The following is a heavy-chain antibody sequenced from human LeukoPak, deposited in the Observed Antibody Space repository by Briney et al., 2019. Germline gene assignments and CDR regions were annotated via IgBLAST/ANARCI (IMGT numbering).Heavy chain of an antibody. CDR1: GVSISSNLW. CDR3: ARHRNYYYYYMDV. CDR2: IHHSGSI. Sequence: NPSETLSLTCAVSGVSISSNLWWTWVRQPPGKGLGWIAEIHHSGSINYNPSLKSRVTISVDTSKNQFSLKLSSVTAADTAVYYCARHRNYYYYYMDVWGKGTTVTISS. J-gene: IGHJ6*03. V-gene: IGHV4-4*02.